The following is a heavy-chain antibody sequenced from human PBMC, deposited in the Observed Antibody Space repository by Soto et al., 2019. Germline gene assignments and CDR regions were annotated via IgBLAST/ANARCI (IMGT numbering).Heavy chain of an antibody. Sequence: EVQLVESGGGLVQPGRSLRLSCAASGFTFDDYAMHWVRQAPGKGLEWVSGISWNSDNFGYAYSVKGRFTISRDSAKNSLYLQMNSLRAEDTALYYCAKDIGVVSTSCYFDYWGQGTLVTVSS. V-gene: IGHV3-9*01. CDR3: AKDIGVVSTSCYFDY. CDR2: ISWNSDNF. J-gene: IGHJ4*02. CDR1: GFTFDDYA. D-gene: IGHD2-8*01.